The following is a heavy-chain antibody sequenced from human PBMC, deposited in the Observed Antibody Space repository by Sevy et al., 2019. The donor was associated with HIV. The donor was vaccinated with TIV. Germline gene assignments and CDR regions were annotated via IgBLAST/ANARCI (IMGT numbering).Heavy chain of an antibody. Sequence: GGSLRLSCAASGFTFSSYAMHWVRQAPGKGLEWVAVISYDGSNKYYADSVKGRFTISRDNSKNTLYLQMNSLRAEDTAVYYCARDRLVPILYKAGYYYGMDVWGQGTTVTVSS. CDR3: ARDRLVPILYKAGYYYGMDV. J-gene: IGHJ6*02. CDR1: GFTFSSYA. D-gene: IGHD2-15*01. CDR2: ISYDGSNK. V-gene: IGHV3-30-3*01.